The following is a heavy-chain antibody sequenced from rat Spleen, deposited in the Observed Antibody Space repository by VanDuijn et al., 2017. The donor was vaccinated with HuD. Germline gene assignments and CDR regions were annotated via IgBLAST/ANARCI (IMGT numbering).Heavy chain of an antibody. CDR3: TRGYYFDY. CDR2: ISYEGSTT. Sequence: EVQLVESGGGLVQPGRSMRLSCAASGFTLSNYDMVWVRQAPTKGLEWVASISYEGSTTYYRDSVKGRFTISRDNAKSTLYLQMDSLRSEDTATYYCTRGYYFDYWGQGVMVTVSS. J-gene: IGHJ2*01. CDR1: GFTLSNYD. V-gene: IGHV5-25*01.